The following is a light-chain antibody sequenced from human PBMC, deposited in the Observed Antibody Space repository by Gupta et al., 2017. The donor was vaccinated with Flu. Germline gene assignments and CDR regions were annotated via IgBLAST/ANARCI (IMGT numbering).Light chain of an antibody. J-gene: IGLJ2*01. V-gene: IGLV2-14*01. CDR2: DVS. CDR3: SSYTSSSTTHVV. Sequence: SALTQPASVSGSPGQSITISCTGTSSDVGGYNYVSWYQQHPGKAPKLMIYDVSNRHSGVANRFSGSKSGNTAALTISGLQAEDEADYYCSSYTSSSTTHVVFGGGTKLTVL. CDR1: SSDVGGYNY.